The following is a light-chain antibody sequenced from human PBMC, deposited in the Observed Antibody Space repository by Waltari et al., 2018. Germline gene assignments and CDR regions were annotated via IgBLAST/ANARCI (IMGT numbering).Light chain of an antibody. Sequence: EIVLTQSPGTLSLSPGERATLSCRASQSISIYLALYQQKVGQPPRLLIYEASSRATGIPDRFSGSGSLTDFSLTISRLEPEDFAVYYCQKYGTLPATFGQGTKVEIK. V-gene: IGKV3-20*01. CDR2: EAS. CDR3: QKYGTLPAT. J-gene: IGKJ1*01. CDR1: QSISIY.